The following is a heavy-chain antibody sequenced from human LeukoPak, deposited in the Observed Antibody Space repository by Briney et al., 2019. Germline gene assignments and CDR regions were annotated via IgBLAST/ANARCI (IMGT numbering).Heavy chain of an antibody. CDR2: IRYDGSNK. D-gene: IGHD5-18*01. CDR1: GFSFSSYG. Sequence: TGGSLRLPGAASGFSFSSYGMHWARQAPGKGLEWVALIRYDGSNKYYADSVKGRFTISRDNSKNTLYLQMNSLRAEDTAVYYCAKDMDPGYFDYWGQGTLVTVSS. CDR3: AKDMDPGYFDY. J-gene: IGHJ4*02. V-gene: IGHV3-30*02.